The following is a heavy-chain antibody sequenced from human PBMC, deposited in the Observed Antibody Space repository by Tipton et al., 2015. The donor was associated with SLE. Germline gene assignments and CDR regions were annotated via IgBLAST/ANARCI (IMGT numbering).Heavy chain of an antibody. CDR3: AGDRYCGAGSCFDWYFDL. J-gene: IGHJ2*01. Sequence: LRLSCTVSGGSISGYYWSWVRQPPGQGLEWIGYIHYRGSTNYNPSLKSRVTISLDTSENQFSLKLSSVTAADTAVYYCAGDRYCGAGSCFDWYFDLWGRGTRVTVSA. CDR2: IHYRGST. V-gene: IGHV4-59*01. D-gene: IGHD2-15*01. CDR1: GGSISGYY.